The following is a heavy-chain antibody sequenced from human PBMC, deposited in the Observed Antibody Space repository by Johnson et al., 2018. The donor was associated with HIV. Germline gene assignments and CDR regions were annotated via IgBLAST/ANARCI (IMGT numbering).Heavy chain of an antibody. D-gene: IGHD6-19*01. CDR1: GFTFDDYA. V-gene: IGHV3-9*01. J-gene: IGHJ3*02. CDR2: ISWNSGSI. Sequence: VQLVESGGGLVQPGRSLRLSCAASGFTFDDYAMHWVRPAPGKGLEWVSGISWNSGSIGYADSVKGRFTISRYNAKNSLYLQMNSLRAEDTALYYCAQKAVAGTFTDAFDIWGQGTMVTVSS. CDR3: AQKAVAGTFTDAFDI.